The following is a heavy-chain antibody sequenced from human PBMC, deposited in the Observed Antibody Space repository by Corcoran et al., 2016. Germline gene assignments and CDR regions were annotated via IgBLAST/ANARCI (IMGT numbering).Heavy chain of an antibody. J-gene: IGHJ5*02. CDR1: GFTVSSNY. D-gene: IGHD2-15*01. CDR3: ARSGQGRRSGWFDP. V-gene: IGHV3-53*01. CDR2: IYSGGST. Sequence: EVQLVESGGGLIQPGGSLRLSCAASGFTVSSNYMSWVRQAPGKGLEWVSVIYSGGSTYYADSVKGRFTISRDNSKNTLYLQMNSLRAEDTAVYYCARSGQGRRSGWFDPWGQGTLVTVSS.